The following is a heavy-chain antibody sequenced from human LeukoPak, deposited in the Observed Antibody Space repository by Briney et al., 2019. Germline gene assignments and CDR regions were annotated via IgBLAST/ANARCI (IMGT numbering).Heavy chain of an antibody. CDR2: IRSKTDGGAS. J-gene: IGHJ5*02. D-gene: IGHD2-21*02. V-gene: IGHV3-15*01. Sequence: GGSLRLSCAASGFTFSKVWMTWVRQAPGKGLEWVGRIRSKTDGGASEYAAPVKGRFSISRDDSNNTLYPEMISLKAEDTAIYYCTTDVNRFMVTASSWGQGTLVTVSS. CDR3: TTDVNRFMVTASS. CDR1: GFTFSKVW.